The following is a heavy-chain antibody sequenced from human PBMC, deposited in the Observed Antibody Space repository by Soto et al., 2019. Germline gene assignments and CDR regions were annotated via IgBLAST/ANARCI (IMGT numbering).Heavy chain of an antibody. D-gene: IGHD2-2*01. CDR2: IYYSGST. CDR3: ARVRPDYCSSTSCSTSNWFDP. Sequence: SETLSLTCTVSGGSISSGGYYWSWIRQHPGKGLEWIGYIYYSGSTYYNPSLKSRVTISVDTSKNQFSLKLSSVTAADTAVYYCARVRPDYCSSTSCSTSNWFDPWGQGTLVTVSS. CDR1: GGSISSGGYY. V-gene: IGHV4-31*03. J-gene: IGHJ5*02.